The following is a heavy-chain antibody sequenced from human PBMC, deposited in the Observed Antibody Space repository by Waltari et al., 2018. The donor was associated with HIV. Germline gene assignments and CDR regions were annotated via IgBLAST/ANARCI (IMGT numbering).Heavy chain of an antibody. V-gene: IGHV4-39*01. CDR3: ARHALRVGASYWYFDL. J-gene: IGHJ2*01. CDR2: IYYSGRS. CDR1: GGSISTSNYF. Sequence: QLQLQESGPGLVKPSETLSLTCTVSGGSISTSNYFWGWSRQPPGKGLEWIGRIYYSGRSYYNPSLKSRVTISVDTSKNQFSLKLSSVTATDTAVYYCARHALRVGASYWYFDLWGRGTLVTVSS. D-gene: IGHD1-26*01.